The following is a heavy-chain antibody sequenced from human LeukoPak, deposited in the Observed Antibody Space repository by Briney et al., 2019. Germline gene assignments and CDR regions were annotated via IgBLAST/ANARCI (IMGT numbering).Heavy chain of an antibody. Sequence: ASVKVSCKASGYTFTGYYIHWVRQAPGQGLEWMGWIIPNGGGTNSAQKFQGRVTMTRDTSISTAYMELNRLRSDDTAVYYCARDVDHYHSTGKGLVDIWGQGTMVTVSS. CDR2: IIPNGGGT. J-gene: IGHJ3*02. V-gene: IGHV1-2*02. CDR3: ARDVDHYHSTGKGLVDI. CDR1: GYTFTGYY. D-gene: IGHD3-22*01.